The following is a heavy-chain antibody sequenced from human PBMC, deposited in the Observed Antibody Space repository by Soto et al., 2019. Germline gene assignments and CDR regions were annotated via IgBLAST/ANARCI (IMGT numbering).Heavy chain of an antibody. Sequence: SETLSLTCAVYGGSFSGYYWSWIRQPPGKGLEWIGEINHSGSTNYNPSLKSRVTISVDTSKNQFSLKLSSVTAADTAVYYCASNITGTTKYWGQGTLVTVSS. V-gene: IGHV4-34*01. J-gene: IGHJ4*02. CDR2: INHSGST. CDR1: GGSFSGYY. D-gene: IGHD1-7*01. CDR3: ASNITGTTKY.